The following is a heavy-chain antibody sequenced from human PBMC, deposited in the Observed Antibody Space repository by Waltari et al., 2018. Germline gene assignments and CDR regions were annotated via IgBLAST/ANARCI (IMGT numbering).Heavy chain of an antibody. Sequence: QLQLQESGPGLVKPSETLSLTCTASGGSISSSNYYWGWIRQPPGKGLEWIGNIYYSGTTYYNPSLRSRATISVDTSKNQFSLKLSSVTAADTAVYYCARLEYGSGWYRYFDYWGQGTLVTVSS. CDR3: ARLEYGSGWYRYFDY. J-gene: IGHJ4*02. D-gene: IGHD6-19*01. V-gene: IGHV4-39*01. CDR2: IYYSGTT. CDR1: GGSISSSNYY.